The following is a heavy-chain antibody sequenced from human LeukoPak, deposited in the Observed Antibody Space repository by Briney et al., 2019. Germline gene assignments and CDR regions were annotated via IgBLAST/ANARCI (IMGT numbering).Heavy chain of an antibody. J-gene: IGHJ3*02. D-gene: IGHD3-22*01. CDR3: ARDYYDSSGYPPGAFDI. CDR2: IYYSGST. Sequence: PSETLFLTCTASGGSISSYYWSWIRQPPGKGLEWIGYIYYSGSTNYNPSLKSRVTISVDTSKNQFSLKLSSVTAADTAVYYCARDYYDSSGYPPGAFDIWGQGTMVTVSS. V-gene: IGHV4-59*08. CDR1: GGSISSYY.